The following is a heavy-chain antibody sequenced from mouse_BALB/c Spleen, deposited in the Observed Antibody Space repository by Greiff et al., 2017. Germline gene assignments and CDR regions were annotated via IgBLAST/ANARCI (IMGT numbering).Heavy chain of an antibody. V-gene: IGHV3-2*02. CDR2: ISYSGST. CDR3: ATYGKYEDWFAY. CDR1: GYSITSDYA. J-gene: IGHJ3*01. Sequence: EVQLQQSGPGLVKPSQSLSLTCTVTGYSITSDYAWNWIRQFPGNKLEWMGYISYSGSTSYNPSLKSRISITRDTSKNQFFLQLNSVTTEDTATYYCATYGKYEDWFAYWGQGTLVTVSA. D-gene: IGHD2-1*01.